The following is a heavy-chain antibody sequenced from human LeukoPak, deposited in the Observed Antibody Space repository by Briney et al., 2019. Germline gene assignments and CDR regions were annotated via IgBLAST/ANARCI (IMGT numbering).Heavy chain of an antibody. V-gene: IGHV3-7*01. CDR2: IKQAGGEK. CDR3: AREEREYSSKS. CDR1: GFTFSSYW. Sequence: PGGSLRLSCAASGFTFSSYWMSWVRQAPGKGLEWVANIKQAGGEKYYVDSVKGRFTISRDNAKSSLYLQMNSLGAEDTAVYYCAREEREYSSKSWGQGTLVTVSS. J-gene: IGHJ5*02. D-gene: IGHD6-6*01.